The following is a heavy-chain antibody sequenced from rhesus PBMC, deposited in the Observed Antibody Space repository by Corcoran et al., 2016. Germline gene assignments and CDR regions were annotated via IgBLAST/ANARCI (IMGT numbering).Heavy chain of an antibody. Sequence: QVQLQESGPGLVKPSETLSLTCAVSGGSISDDYYWSWIRQPPGKGLEWIGYIYGSGGGTNYNPYLKNRVTISRDTSKNQVSLKLSSVTAADTAVYYGARTRLGGYDYWGQGVLVTVSS. D-gene: IGHD5-12*01. CDR1: GGSISDDYY. CDR2: IYGSGGGT. CDR3: ARTRLGGYDY. J-gene: IGHJ4*01. V-gene: IGHV4-106*01.